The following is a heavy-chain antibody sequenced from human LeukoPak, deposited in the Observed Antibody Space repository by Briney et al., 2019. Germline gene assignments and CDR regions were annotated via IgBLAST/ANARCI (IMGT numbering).Heavy chain of an antibody. CDR1: GFTFSSYE. D-gene: IGHD6-19*01. V-gene: IGHV3-48*03. CDR3: ARVKGSGCYEVDY. CDR2: ISSSGSTI. J-gene: IGHJ4*02. Sequence: PGGSLRLSCAASGFTFSSYEMNWVRQAPGKGLEWVSYISSSGSTIYYADSVKGRFTISRDNAKNSPNLQMNSLRAEDTAVYYCARVKGSGCYEVDYWGQGTLVTVSS.